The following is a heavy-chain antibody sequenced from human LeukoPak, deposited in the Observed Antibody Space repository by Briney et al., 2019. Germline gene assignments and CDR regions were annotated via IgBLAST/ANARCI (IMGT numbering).Heavy chain of an antibody. D-gene: IGHD3-9*01. CDR1: GYTFTGYY. CDR2: INPNSGGT. CDR3: ARDRNDGLRYFDWERCFDY. V-gene: IGHV1-2*02. Sequence: ASVKVSCKASGYTFTGYYMHWVRQAPGQGLEWMGWINPNSGGTNYAQKFQGRVTMTRDTSISTAYMEPSRLRSDDTAVYYCARDRNDGLRYFDWERCFDYWGQGTLVTVSS. J-gene: IGHJ4*02.